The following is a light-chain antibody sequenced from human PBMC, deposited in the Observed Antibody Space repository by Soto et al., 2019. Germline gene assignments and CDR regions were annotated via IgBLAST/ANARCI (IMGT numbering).Light chain of an antibody. CDR2: AAS. J-gene: IGKJ4*01. CDR1: QGIGSW. V-gene: IGKV1-12*01. CDR3: LQDYSFPLT. Sequence: DIQMTQSPYSVSASVGDIVTITCRASQGIGSWLAWYQQKPGQAPKLLIYAASSLQSGVPSRFSGSESGTDFILTISSLQPEDFATYYCLQDYSFPLTFGGGTKVEI.